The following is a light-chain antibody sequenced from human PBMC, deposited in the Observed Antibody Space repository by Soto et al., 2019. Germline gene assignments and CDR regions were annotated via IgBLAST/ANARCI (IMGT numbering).Light chain of an antibody. V-gene: IGKV1-39*01. CDR3: QQSYSRVT. CDR2: AAS. CDR1: QSISSY. J-gene: IGKJ1*01. Sequence: DIEMTQSPSSLPPSVEDRVTITCRASQSISSYVSWYQQKPGKAPKLLIYAASRLQSGVPSRFSGSRSGTDFTLTISSLQPEDFATYYCQQSYSRVTFGQGTKVDIK.